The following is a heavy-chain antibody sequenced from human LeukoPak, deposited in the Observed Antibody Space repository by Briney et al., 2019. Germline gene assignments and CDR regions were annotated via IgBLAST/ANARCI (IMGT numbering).Heavy chain of an antibody. Sequence: GGSLRLSCAASGFTFSDYYMRWIRQAPGKGLEWVSYISGTSSYTTYADSVKGRFTISRDNAKNSLYLQMNSLRGEDTAVYYCARLGSVAAAGTPDYWGQGTLVTVSS. J-gene: IGHJ4*02. CDR3: ARLGSVAAAGTPDY. D-gene: IGHD6-13*01. CDR2: ISGTSSYT. V-gene: IGHV3-11*06. CDR1: GFTFSDYY.